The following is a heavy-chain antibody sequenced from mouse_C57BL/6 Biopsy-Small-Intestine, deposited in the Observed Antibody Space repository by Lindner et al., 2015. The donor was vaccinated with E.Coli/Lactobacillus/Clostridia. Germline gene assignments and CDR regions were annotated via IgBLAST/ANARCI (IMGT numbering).Heavy chain of an antibody. CDR1: GYKFTVYW. D-gene: IGHD3-3*01. CDR3: ARKGWAWFAY. V-gene: IGHV1-9*01. Sequence: VQLQESGAELMKPGASVKLSCKATGYKFTVYWIEWVKQRPGHGLEWIGEILPGSGSTNHNEKFKGKATFTADTSSNTVYMQLGSLTAEDSAIYYCARKGWAWFAYWGQGTLVTVSA. CDR2: ILPGSGST. J-gene: IGHJ3*01.